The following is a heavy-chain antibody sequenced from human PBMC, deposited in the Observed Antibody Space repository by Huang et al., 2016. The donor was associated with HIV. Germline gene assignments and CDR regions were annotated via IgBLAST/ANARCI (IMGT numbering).Heavy chain of an antibody. CDR3: ARGRTRSSLYDSYYGLDV. J-gene: IGHJ6*02. CDR2: ILPICGTA. V-gene: IGHV1-69*01. CDR1: GGTFSTYA. D-gene: IGHD6-6*01. Sequence: QVQLVQSGAEVKKPGSSVKVSCKASGGTFSTYAISWVRQAPGQGLEWMGWILPICGTANYAQKFQGTVTITADEFTSTAYMELSSLRSEDTALYYCARGRTRSSLYDSYYGLDVWGQGTTVTVSS.